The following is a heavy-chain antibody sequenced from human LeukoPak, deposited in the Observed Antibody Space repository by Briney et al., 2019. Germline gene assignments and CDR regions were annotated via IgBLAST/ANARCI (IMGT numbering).Heavy chain of an antibody. J-gene: IGHJ4*02. D-gene: IGHD1-26*01. Sequence: SETLSLTCTVSGGSISSSFYWGWIRQPPGKGLEWIGRIYTSGSTNYNPSLKSRVTMSVDTSKNQFSLKLSSVTAADTAVYYCARDQGGSYSHFDYWGQGTLVTVSS. CDR1: GGSISSSFY. V-gene: IGHV4-4*07. CDR2: IYTSGST. CDR3: ARDQGGSYSHFDY.